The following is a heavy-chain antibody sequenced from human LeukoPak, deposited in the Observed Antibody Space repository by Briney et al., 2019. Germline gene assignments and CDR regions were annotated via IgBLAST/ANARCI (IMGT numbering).Heavy chain of an antibody. J-gene: IGHJ4*02. Sequence: ASMKVSCKASGYTFTGYYMYWVRQAPGQGLEWMGRINPNSGGTNYAQKFQGRVTMTRDTSISTAYMELSRLRSDDTAVYYCARGHYDILTGYLDYWGQGTLVTVSS. V-gene: IGHV1-2*06. CDR1: GYTFTGYY. CDR2: INPNSGGT. CDR3: ARGHYDILTGYLDY. D-gene: IGHD3-9*01.